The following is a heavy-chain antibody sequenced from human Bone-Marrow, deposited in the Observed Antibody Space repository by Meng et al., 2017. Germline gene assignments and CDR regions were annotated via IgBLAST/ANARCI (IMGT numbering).Heavy chain of an antibody. D-gene: IGHD6-13*01. J-gene: IGHJ4*02. CDR2: IIPIFGTA. CDR1: GGTFSSYA. CDR3: ASSPYSSSWYEEGGFDY. V-gene: IGHV1-69*13. Sequence: SVTVSCKASGGTFSSYAISWVRQAPGQGLEWMGGIIPIFGTANDAQKFQGRVTITADESTSTAYMELSSLRSEDTAVYYCASSPYSSSWYEEGGFDYWGQGTLVTVSS.